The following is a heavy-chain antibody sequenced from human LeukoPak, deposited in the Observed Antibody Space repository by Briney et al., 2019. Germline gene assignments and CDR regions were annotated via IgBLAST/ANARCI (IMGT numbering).Heavy chain of an antibody. Sequence: KPSETLSLTCAVSGYSISSGYYWGWIRQPPGKGLEWIGSIYHSGSTYYNPSLKSRVTISVDTSKNQYSLKLSSVTAADTAVYYCARHLGLGSLWQLVYYFDYWGQGTLVTVSS. D-gene: IGHD6-13*01. CDR2: IYHSGST. CDR1: GYSISSGYY. V-gene: IGHV4-38-2*01. J-gene: IGHJ4*02. CDR3: ARHLGLGSLWQLVYYFDY.